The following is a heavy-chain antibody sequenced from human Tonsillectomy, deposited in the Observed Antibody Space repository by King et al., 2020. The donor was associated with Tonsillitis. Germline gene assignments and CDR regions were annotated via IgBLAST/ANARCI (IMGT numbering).Heavy chain of an antibody. J-gene: IGHJ4*02. CDR1: GFIFSNYD. D-gene: IGHD3-10*01. CDR2: IRFDGNDE. CDR3: AKAPGIMVREVYPFDY. Sequence: QVQLVESGGGVVQPGGSLRLSCGASGFIFSNYDMHWVRQGPGKGLEWVAFIRFDGNDEYYADSVKGRFTVPRDNSKNTLYLQMNSLTTEDTALYYCAKAPGIMVREVYPFDYWGQGTLITVSS. V-gene: IGHV3-30*02.